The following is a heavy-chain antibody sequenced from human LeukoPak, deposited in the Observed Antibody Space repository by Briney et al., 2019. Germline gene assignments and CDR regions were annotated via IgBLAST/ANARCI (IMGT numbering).Heavy chain of an antibody. D-gene: IGHD3-3*01. CDR2: ISSSSSYI. Sequence: GGSLRLSCAASGFTFSSYSMNWVRQAPGKGLEWASSISSSSSYIYYADSVKGRFTISRDNAKNSLYLQMNSLRAEDTAVYYCARTITIFGVVRYYYYYYYMDVWGKGTTVTVSS. CDR3: ARTITIFGVVRYYYYYYYMDV. J-gene: IGHJ6*03. V-gene: IGHV3-21*01. CDR1: GFTFSSYS.